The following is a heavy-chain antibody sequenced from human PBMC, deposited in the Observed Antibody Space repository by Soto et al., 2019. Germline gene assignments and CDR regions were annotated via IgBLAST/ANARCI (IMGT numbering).Heavy chain of an antibody. Sequence: SETLSLTCAVSSGSITSTNWWSWVRQSPGKGLEWIGQIYHSGSTNYNPSLKSRVTISVDKSKNQFSLKLSSVTAADTAVYYCARELVPPSASSHYWGQGTLLTLSS. CDR3: ARELVPPSASSHY. CDR2: IYHSGST. CDR1: SGSITSTNW. V-gene: IGHV4-4*02. J-gene: IGHJ4*02. D-gene: IGHD1-26*01.